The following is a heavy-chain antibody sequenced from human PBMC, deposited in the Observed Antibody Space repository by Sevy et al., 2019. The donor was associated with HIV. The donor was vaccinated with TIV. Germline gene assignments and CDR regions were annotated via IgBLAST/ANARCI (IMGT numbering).Heavy chain of an antibody. V-gene: IGHV3-33*01. D-gene: IGHD3-3*01. CDR2: IWDDGTNK. CDR3: AREGLLEWLFSFDY. J-gene: IGHJ4*02. CDR1: GFTFSSYG. Sequence: GGSLRLSCAASGFTFSSYGMHWVRQAPGKGLEWVAVIWDDGTNKYYADSVKGRFTISRDNSNNTLYLQMNSLKAEDTAVYYCAREGLLEWLFSFDYWGQGTLVTVSS.